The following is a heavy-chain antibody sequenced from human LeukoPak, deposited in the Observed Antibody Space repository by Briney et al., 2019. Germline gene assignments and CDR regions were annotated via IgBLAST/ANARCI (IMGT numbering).Heavy chain of an antibody. Sequence: SRRSRRLSCAASGFTFSSNSMSWVRQAPGEWLEWVANIKQEGSEKYYVDSVKGRFSISRGNAKNSLYLQMNGLRAEDTAVYYCARDGDWYGSGSYYNFDAFDIWGQGTMVTVSS. D-gene: IGHD3-10*01. CDR1: GFTFSSNS. CDR3: ARDGDWYGSGSYYNFDAFDI. V-gene: IGHV3-7*03. CDR2: IKQEGSEK. J-gene: IGHJ3*02.